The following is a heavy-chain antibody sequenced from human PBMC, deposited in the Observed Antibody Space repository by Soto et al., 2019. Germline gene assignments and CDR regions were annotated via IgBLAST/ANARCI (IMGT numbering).Heavy chain of an antibody. D-gene: IGHD6-6*01. J-gene: IGHJ6*02. Sequence: QVQLVQSGAELRKPGSSLQVSCRASGSSFSRYAISWVRQAPGQGLEWMGGIIPIFGTTQYAQKFQGRVTITADKSTGAVYLEVSNLKSDDTAVYFCARDRSLALRYFYVMDGWGQGTTVTVAS. V-gene: IGHV1-69*06. CDR1: GSSFSRYA. CDR2: IIPIFGTT. CDR3: ARDRSLALRYFYVMDG.